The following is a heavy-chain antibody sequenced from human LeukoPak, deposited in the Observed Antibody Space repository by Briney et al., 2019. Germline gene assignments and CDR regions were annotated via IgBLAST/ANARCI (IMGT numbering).Heavy chain of an antibody. CDR1: GYTFTSYS. V-gene: IGHV1-18*01. CDR2: ISTYSGNT. CDR3: ARDEGYGSGSY. D-gene: IGHD3-10*01. J-gene: IGHJ4*02. Sequence: ASVKVSCKASGYTFTSYSINRVRQAPGQGLEWMGWISTYSGNTNYAQKLQGRVTMTTDTSTSTAYMELRSLRSDDTAVYYCARDEGYGSGSYWGQGTLVTVSS.